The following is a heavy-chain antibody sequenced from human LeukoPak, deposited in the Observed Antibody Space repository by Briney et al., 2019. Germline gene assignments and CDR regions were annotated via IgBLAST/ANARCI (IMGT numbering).Heavy chain of an antibody. CDR3: ARRSEDYYFDY. V-gene: IGHV3-21*01. Sequence: GGSLRLSCAASGFTFSSYSMNWVRQAPGKGLEWVSVISTNSIYIYYADSVKGRFTISRDNAKNSLYLQMNSLRAEDTAVYYCARRSEDYYFDYWGQGTLVTVSS. D-gene: IGHD2-15*01. CDR1: GFTFSSYS. J-gene: IGHJ4*02. CDR2: ISTNSIYI.